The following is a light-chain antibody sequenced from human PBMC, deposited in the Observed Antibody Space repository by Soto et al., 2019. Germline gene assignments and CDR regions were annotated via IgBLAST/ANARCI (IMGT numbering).Light chain of an antibody. CDR2: HAS. CDR1: QSVSSY. Sequence: IVLIESPATLSLSPGERATLSCRASQSVSSYLAWYQQKPGQAPRLLIYHASNRATGIPARFSGSGSGTDFTPTISSLEPEDFAVYYCQQRSNWPPAITFGQGTRLEIK. V-gene: IGKV3-11*01. CDR3: QQRSNWPPAIT. J-gene: IGKJ5*01.